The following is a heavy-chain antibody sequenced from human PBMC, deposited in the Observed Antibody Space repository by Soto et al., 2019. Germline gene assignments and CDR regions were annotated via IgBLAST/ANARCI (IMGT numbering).Heavy chain of an antibody. Sequence: QLQLQESGPGLVKPSETLSLTCTVSGGSISSSSYYWGWIRQPPGKGLEWIGSIYYSGSTYYNPSLKSRVNIXVXRSKNQFSLKLSSVTAADTAVYYCARPDYGDYGGDIWGQGTMVTVSS. D-gene: IGHD4-17*01. CDR1: GGSISSSSYY. J-gene: IGHJ3*02. V-gene: IGHV4-39*01. CDR2: IYYSGST. CDR3: ARPDYGDYGGDI.